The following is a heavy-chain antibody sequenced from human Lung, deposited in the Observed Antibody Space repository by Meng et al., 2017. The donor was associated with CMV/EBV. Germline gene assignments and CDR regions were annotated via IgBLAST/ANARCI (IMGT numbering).Heavy chain of an antibody. CDR1: GFTVSSNY. V-gene: IGHV3-53*01. D-gene: IGHD3-3*01. Sequence: GGSXRLXCAASGFTVSSNYMSWVRQAPGKGLEWVSVIYSGGSTYYADSVKGRFTISRDNSKNTLYLQMNSLRAEDTAVYYCARAPYDFWSSYYYGMAVWGQGTTVTVSS. CDR2: IYSGGST. CDR3: ARAPYDFWSSYYYGMAV. J-gene: IGHJ6*02.